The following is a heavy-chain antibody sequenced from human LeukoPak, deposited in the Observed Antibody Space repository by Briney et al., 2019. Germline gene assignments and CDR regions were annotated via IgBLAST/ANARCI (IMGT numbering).Heavy chain of an antibody. CDR3: APPRH. Sequence: GGSLRLSCAASGFNLTNYAMIWVRQAPGKGLEWVSGISGSGDKTNYADSVKGRFTVSRDNSKNTLYLQMTSLRAEDTAIYYCAPPRHWGRGTLVTVSS. CDR2: ISGSGDKT. J-gene: IGHJ4*02. CDR1: GFNLTNYA. V-gene: IGHV3-23*01.